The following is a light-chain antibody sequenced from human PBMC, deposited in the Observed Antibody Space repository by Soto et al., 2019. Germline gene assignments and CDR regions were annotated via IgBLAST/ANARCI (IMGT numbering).Light chain of an antibody. V-gene: IGKV1-5*03. CDR3: QQYNSYRT. Sequence: DIQMTQSPSTLSASVGDRVTITCRASQSISSWVAWYQQKPGKAPKLLISKASSLESGVPSRFSGSGSGTEFTLTISSLQPDDFATYYCQQYNSYRTFGQGTKVEIK. CDR2: KAS. J-gene: IGKJ1*01. CDR1: QSISSW.